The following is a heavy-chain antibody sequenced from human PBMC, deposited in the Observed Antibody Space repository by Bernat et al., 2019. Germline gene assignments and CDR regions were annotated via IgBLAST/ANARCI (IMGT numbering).Heavy chain of an antibody. D-gene: IGHD3-9*01. Sequence: QVQLVQSGAEVKKPVASVKVSCKASGYTFTSYPMHWVRQAPGQRLEWMGWINAGNGNSEFSQNFQDRVIFTRDTSANTAYMELTSLRSEDAAVYYCARADILTGSFHYWGQGTLVTVSS. V-gene: IGHV1-3*01. J-gene: IGHJ4*02. CDR1: GYTFTSYP. CDR2: INAGNGNS. CDR3: ARADILTGSFHY.